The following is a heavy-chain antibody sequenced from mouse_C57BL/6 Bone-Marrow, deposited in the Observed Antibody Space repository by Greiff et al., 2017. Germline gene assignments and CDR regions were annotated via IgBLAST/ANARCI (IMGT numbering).Heavy chain of an antibody. V-gene: IGHV1-69*01. CDR3: AREGSSSYWYVDV. J-gene: IGHJ1*03. Sequence: VQLQQPGAELVMPGASVKLSCKASGYTFTSYWMHWVKQRPGHGLEWIGEIDPSDSYTNYTQKFKGKSTLTVDKSSSTAYMQLSSLTSEDSAVYNCAREGSSSYWYVDVWGTGTTVTVSS. CDR1: GYTFTSYW. CDR2: IDPSDSYT. D-gene: IGHD1-1*01.